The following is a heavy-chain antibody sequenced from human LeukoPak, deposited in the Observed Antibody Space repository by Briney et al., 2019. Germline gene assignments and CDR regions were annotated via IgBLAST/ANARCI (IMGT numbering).Heavy chain of an antibody. Sequence: SETLSLTCTVSGGSISSYYWSWIRQPPGKGLEWIGYIYYSGSTNYNPSLKSRVTISVDTSKNQFSLKLSSVTAADTAVYYCARHLSRGFLHFDYWGQGTLVTVSS. CDR3: ARHLSRGFLHFDY. J-gene: IGHJ4*02. V-gene: IGHV4-59*01. CDR2: IYYSGST. CDR1: GGSISSYY.